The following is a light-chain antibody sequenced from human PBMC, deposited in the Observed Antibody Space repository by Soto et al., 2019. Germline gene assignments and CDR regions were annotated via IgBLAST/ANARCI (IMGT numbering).Light chain of an antibody. Sequence: EIVMTQSPATLSVSPGERATLSCRASQSVLDNLSWYQQKPGQAPRLLIYGASTRATGIPARFSGSGSGTDFTLTISSLQSEDFAVYYCQQYNNWPPWTFGQGTKVDI. CDR2: GAS. V-gene: IGKV3-15*01. CDR1: QSVLDN. CDR3: QQYNNWPPWT. J-gene: IGKJ1*01.